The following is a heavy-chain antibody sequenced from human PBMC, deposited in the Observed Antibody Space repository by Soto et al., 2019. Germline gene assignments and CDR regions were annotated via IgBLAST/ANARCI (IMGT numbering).Heavy chain of an antibody. CDR2: ISAYNGNT. CDR1: GYTFTSYG. CDR3: ARDRPDIVVVVAAYNWFDP. V-gene: IGHV1-18*01. J-gene: IGHJ5*02. D-gene: IGHD2-15*01. Sequence: QVQLVQSGAEVKKPGASVKVSCKASGYTFTSYGIIWVRQAPGQGLEWMGWISAYNGNTNYAQKLQGRVTMTTDTSTSTAYMELRSLRSDDTAVYYCARDRPDIVVVVAAYNWFDPWGQGTLVTVSS.